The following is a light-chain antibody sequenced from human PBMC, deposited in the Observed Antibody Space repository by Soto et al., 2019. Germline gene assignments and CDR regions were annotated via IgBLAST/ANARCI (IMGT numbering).Light chain of an antibody. CDR2: YDS. Sequence: SYELTQPPSVSVAPGKTARITCGGNNIGSKSVHWYQQKPGQAPVLVIYYDSDRPSGIPERFSGSNSGNTATLTISRVEAGDEADYYCQVWVSSSDRYVVFGGGTKLTVL. J-gene: IGLJ2*01. V-gene: IGLV3-21*04. CDR1: NIGSKS. CDR3: QVWVSSSDRYVV.